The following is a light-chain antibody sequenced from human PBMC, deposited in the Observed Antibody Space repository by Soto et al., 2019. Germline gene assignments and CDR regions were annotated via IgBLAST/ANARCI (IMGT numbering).Light chain of an antibody. J-gene: IGKJ5*01. CDR3: QQYGSPPIT. CDR1: QSVSSSS. V-gene: IGKV3-20*01. Sequence: IVLTQSPGTLSLSPGERATLSCRASQSVSSSSLAWYQQNPGQAPRLLIYSASSRATGIPDRFSGSGSGTDFTLTVSRLEPEDFAVYYCQQYGSPPITFGQGTRLEIK. CDR2: SAS.